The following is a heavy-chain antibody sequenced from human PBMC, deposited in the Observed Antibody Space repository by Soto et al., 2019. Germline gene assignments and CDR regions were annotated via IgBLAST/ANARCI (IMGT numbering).Heavy chain of an antibody. CDR3: ARDYYDSSESMDV. CDR2: IYSSGNT. V-gene: IGHV4-59*01. CDR1: GGSIRGCY. Sequence: SETLSLTCTVSGGSIRGCYWAWIRQPPGKGLEWIGYIYSSGNTDYNPSLKSRVTISTDMSKNQVSLKLKSVTAADTAMYYCARDYYDSSESMDVWGQGTTVTVSS. J-gene: IGHJ6*02. D-gene: IGHD3-22*01.